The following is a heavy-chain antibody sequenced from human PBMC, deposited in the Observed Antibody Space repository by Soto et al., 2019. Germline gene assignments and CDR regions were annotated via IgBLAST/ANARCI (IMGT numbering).Heavy chain of an antibody. Sequence: SGPTLVNPTQTLTLTCTFSGISLSTGGVGVGWIRQPPGKALEWLTLIYWNDDRRYSPSLKSRLTITKDTSKNQVVLTMTNLEPVDTGKYCCEHPTKTWLQESQSFSYGMGVWRQGTPATVSS. CDR2: IYWNDDR. CDR3: EHPTKTWLQESQSFSYGMGV. V-gene: IGHV2-5*01. J-gene: IGHJ6*02. CDR1: GISLSTGGVG. D-gene: IGHD5-12*01.